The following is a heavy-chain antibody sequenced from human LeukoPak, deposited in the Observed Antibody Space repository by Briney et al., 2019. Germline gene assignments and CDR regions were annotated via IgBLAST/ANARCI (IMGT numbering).Heavy chain of an antibody. CDR2: ISYDGSNK. Sequence: GGSLRLSCAASGFTFSSYGMHWVRQAPGKGLEWVAVISYDGSNKYYADSVKGRFTISRDNSKNTLYLQMNSLRAEDTAVYYCARGPGSSGGAYVGDYWGHGTLVTVSS. CDR3: ARGPGSSGGAYVGDY. J-gene: IGHJ4*01. CDR1: GFTFSSYG. V-gene: IGHV3-30*03. D-gene: IGHD3-22*01.